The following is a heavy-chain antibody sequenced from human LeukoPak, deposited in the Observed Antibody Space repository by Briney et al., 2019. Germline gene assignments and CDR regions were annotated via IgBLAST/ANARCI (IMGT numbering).Heavy chain of an antibody. D-gene: IGHD2-21*01. CDR1: GFTFDGYG. V-gene: IGHV3-20*04. CDR2: INWNGGST. CDR3: AMARIIPRAGSIPD. Sequence: GGSLRLSCAASGFTFDGYGMSWVRQAPGKGLGWVSGINWNGGSTGYADSVKGRFTISRDNSKNTLYLQMNSLRAEDTALYYCAMARIIPRAGSIPDWSQGTLVTVSS. J-gene: IGHJ4*01.